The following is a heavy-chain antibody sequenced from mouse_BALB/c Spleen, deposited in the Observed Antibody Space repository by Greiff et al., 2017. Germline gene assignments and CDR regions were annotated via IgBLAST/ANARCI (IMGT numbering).Heavy chain of an antibody. V-gene: IGHV7-3*02. CDR1: GFTFTDYY. Sequence: EVQRVESGGGLVQPGGSLRLSCATSGFTFTDYYMSWVRQPPGKALEWLGFIRNKANGYTTEYSASVKGRFTISRDNSQSILYLQMNTLRAEDSATYFCARDSYGYDGGFAYWGQGTLVTVSA. J-gene: IGHJ3*01. D-gene: IGHD2-14*01. CDR3: ARDSYGYDGGFAY. CDR2: IRNKANGYTT.